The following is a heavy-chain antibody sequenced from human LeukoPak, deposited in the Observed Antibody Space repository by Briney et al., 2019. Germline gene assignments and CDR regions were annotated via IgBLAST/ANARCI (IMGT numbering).Heavy chain of an antibody. CDR2: IDQAGNEK. CDR1: GFTFDDYA. Sequence: GRSLRLSCAASGFTFDDYAMHWVRQAPGKGLEWVANIDQAGNEKHYVDSVKGRFTISRDNTKNSLYLQMNNLRAEDTALYYCAKSGYNRFDYWGQGTLVTVSS. V-gene: IGHV3-7*01. D-gene: IGHD5-24*01. J-gene: IGHJ4*02. CDR3: AKSGYNRFDY.